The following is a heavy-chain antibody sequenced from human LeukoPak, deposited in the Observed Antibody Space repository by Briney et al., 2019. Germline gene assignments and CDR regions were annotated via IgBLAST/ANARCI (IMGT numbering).Heavy chain of an antibody. CDR2: IYHSGST. CDR1: GGSISSSNW. V-gene: IGHV4-4*02. D-gene: IGHD6-19*01. CDR3: ASIVDRSSGWFDY. Sequence: PSGTLSLTCAVSGGSISSSNWWSWVRQPPGKGLEWIGEIYHSGSTNYNPSLKSRVTISVDKSKNQFSLKLSSVTAADTAVYYCASIVDRSSGWFDYWGQGTLVTVSS. J-gene: IGHJ5*01.